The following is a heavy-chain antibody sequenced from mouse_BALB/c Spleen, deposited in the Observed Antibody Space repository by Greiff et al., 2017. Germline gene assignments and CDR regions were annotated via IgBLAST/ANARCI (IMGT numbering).Heavy chain of an antibody. CDR1: GYSITSGYY. J-gene: IGHJ4*01. V-gene: IGHV3-6*02. CDR3: AAIYYDYDGYAMDY. Sequence: EVQRVESGPGLVKPSQSLSLTCSVTGYSITSGYYWNWIRQFPGNKLEWMGYISYDGSNNYNPSLKNRISITRDTSKNQFFLKLNSVTTEDTATYYCAAIYYDYDGYAMDYWGQGTSVTVSS. D-gene: IGHD2-4*01. CDR2: ISYDGSN.